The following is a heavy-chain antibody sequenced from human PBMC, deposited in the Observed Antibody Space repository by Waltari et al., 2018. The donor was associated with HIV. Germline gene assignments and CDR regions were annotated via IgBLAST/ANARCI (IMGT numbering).Heavy chain of an antibody. CDR2: MYSDGTT. Sequence: EVQLVESGGDLVQPGGSLRLSCSPSGFTVCSRYMSWVRQAPGEGLDGVSVMYSDGTTYYAGSVKGRFTISRDNSKNTLYLQMSSLRGEDTAVYYCARQRNWNEDFDDWGQGTLVTVSS. J-gene: IGHJ4*02. V-gene: IGHV3-66*04. CDR1: GFTVCSRY. D-gene: IGHD1-1*01. CDR3: ARQRNWNEDFDD.